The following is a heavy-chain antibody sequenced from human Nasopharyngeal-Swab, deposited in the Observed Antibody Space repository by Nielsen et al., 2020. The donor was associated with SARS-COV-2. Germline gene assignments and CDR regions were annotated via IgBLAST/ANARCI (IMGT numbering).Heavy chain of an antibody. D-gene: IGHD2-21*02. CDR2: ISRSSSDI. CDR1: GFIFSSYT. J-gene: IGHJ3*02. Sequence: GESLKISCDASGFIFSSYTVNWVRRAPGKGLEWVSSISRSSSDIYYRDSLKGRFTVSRGNTKKSLYLQMDSLRAEDTAVYYCARDGYCGGDCYGAFDIWGQGTMVTVSS. CDR3: ARDGYCGGDCYGAFDI. V-gene: IGHV3-21*01.